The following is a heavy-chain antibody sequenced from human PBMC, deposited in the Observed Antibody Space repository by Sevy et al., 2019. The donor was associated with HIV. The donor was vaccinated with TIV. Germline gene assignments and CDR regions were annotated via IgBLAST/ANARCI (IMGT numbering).Heavy chain of an antibody. CDR2: IYYSGST. CDR3: ARDGGRGYYDSSDTVPFDY. V-gene: IGHV4-30-4*01. D-gene: IGHD3-22*01. CDR1: GGSISSGDYY. J-gene: IGHJ4*02. Sequence: SETLSLTCTVSGGSISSGDYYWSWIRQPPGKSLEWIGYIYYSGSTYYNPSLKSRVTISVDTSKNQFSLKLSSVTAADTAVYYCARDGGRGYYDSSDTVPFDYWGQRTLVTVSS.